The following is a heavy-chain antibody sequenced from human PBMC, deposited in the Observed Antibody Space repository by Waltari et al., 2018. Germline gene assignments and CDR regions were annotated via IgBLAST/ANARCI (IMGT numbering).Heavy chain of an antibody. Sequence: QVQLVESGGGLVKPVGSWRLSCAASGFTFSDSYLSWIRQAPGKGREWLAYISDSGSSPYYADSVKGRFTLSRDNAKNSVYLQMNSLRVEDTAVYYCARSVRSPGDWGQGTLVTVSS. J-gene: IGHJ4*02. CDR3: ARSVRSPGD. D-gene: IGHD3-10*02. CDR2: ISDSGSSP. V-gene: IGHV3-11*01. CDR1: GFTFSDSY.